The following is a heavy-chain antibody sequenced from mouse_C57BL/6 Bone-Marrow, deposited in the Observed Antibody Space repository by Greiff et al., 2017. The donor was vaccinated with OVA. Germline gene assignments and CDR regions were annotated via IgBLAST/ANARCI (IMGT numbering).Heavy chain of an antibody. J-gene: IGHJ4*01. CDR1: GYTFTSYG. D-gene: IGHD1-1*01. CDR2: IYPRSGNT. Sequence: QVQLQQSGAELARPGASVKLSCKASGYTFTSYGISWVKQRTGQGLEWIGEIYPRSGNTYYNEKFKGKATLTADKSSSTAYMELRSLTSEDSAVYVCARRDYYGSSYDAMDYWGQGTSVTVSS. V-gene: IGHV1-81*01. CDR3: ARRDYYGSSYDAMDY.